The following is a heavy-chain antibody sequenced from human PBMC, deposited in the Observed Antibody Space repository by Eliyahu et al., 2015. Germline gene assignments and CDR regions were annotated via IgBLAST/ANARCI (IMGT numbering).Heavy chain of an antibody. V-gene: IGHV4-39*01. D-gene: IGHD2-2*01. Sequence: QLQLQESGPGLVXPSETLSLTCTVSGXSIXXSXYXWGWXRPPPGKGLEWIGSIYYSGSTSYXPSLKSRVTISVDTSKNQFSLKLSSVTAADTAVYYCARHGWSSEVVVVPAEHYYYYGMDVWGQGTTVTVSS. CDR3: ARHGWSSEVVVVPAEHYYYYGMDV. CDR1: GXSIXXSXYX. J-gene: IGHJ6*02. CDR2: IYYSGST.